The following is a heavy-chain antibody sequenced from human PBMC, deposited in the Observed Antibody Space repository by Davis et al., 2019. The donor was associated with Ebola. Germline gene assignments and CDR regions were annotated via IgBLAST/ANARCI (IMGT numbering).Heavy chain of an antibody. J-gene: IGHJ6*04. D-gene: IGHD2-15*01. V-gene: IGHV3-21*01. CDR1: GFSFSTYS. Sequence: GESLKISCAASGFSFSTYSMNWVRQAPGKGLEWVSSISGSSNNIYYADSVKGRFTISRDNAKNSLFLQMNSLRAEDTAVYYCARELRMDYYYYGMDVWGKGTTVTVSS. CDR2: ISGSSNNI. CDR3: ARELRMDYYYYGMDV.